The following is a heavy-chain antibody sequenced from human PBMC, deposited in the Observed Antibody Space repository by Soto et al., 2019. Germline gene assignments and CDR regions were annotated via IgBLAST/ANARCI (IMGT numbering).Heavy chain of an antibody. Sequence: PGESLKISCKGSGYSFTSYWIGWVRQMPGKGLEWMGIIYPGDSDTRYSPSFQGQVTISADKSISTAYLQWSSLKASDTAVYYCAKSGIVTTVMSHLDFWGQGALVTVSS. V-gene: IGHV5-51*01. CDR1: GYSFTSYW. CDR2: IYPGDSDT. J-gene: IGHJ4*02. CDR3: AKSGIVTTVMSHLDF. D-gene: IGHD4-4*01.